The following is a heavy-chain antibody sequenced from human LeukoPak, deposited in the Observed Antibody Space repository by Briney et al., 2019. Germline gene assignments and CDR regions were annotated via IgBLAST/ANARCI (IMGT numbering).Heavy chain of an antibody. Sequence: GGSLRLSCAASGFGFRTYSMNWVRQAPGRGLEWVSSISPTSWTIYQADSVKGRFTVSRDNAKNSVFLQMDSLRAEDEAVYYCTRDAGQFVDHDVLDFWGQGTMVTVSS. CDR3: TRDAGQFVDHDVLDF. D-gene: IGHD3-10*01. J-gene: IGHJ3*01. CDR1: GFGFRTYS. CDR2: ISPTSWTI. V-gene: IGHV3-21*01.